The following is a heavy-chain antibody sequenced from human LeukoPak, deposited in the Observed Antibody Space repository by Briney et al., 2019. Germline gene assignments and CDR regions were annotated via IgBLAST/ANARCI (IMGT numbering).Heavy chain of an antibody. CDR2: IYYSGST. V-gene: IGHV4-39*01. Sequence: SETLSLTCTVSGGSISSSSYYWGWIRQPPGKGLEWIGSIYYSGSTYYNPSLKSRVTISVDTSKNQFSLKLSSVTAADTAVHYCASWMGDWFDPWGQGTLVTVSS. D-gene: IGHD1-26*01. CDR3: ASWMGDWFDP. CDR1: GGSISSSSYY. J-gene: IGHJ5*02.